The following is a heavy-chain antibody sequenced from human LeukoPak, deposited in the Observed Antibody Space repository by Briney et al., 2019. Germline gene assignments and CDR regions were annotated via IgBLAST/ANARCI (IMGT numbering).Heavy chain of an antibody. CDR2: IHGSGST. J-gene: IGHJ4*02. Sequence: SETLSLTCTVSGGSITNYYWSWIRQPAGKGLECIGRIHGSGSTDYNPSLRSRVTMSVETSKNQLSLKLNSVTAADTAVYYCARAPVTRYYYGSGSLWGQGTLVTVSS. CDR1: GGSITNYY. CDR3: ARAPVTRYYYGSGSL. V-gene: IGHV4-4*07. D-gene: IGHD3-10*01.